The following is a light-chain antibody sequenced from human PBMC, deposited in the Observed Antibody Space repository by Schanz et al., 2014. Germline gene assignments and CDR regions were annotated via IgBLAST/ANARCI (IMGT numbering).Light chain of an antibody. CDR1: SSDVGSYKL. Sequence: QSVLTQPASVSGSPGQSVTISCTGISSDVGSYKLVSWYQQHPGKAPKLMIYEATKRPSGVSDRFSGSKSGKTASLTISGLQTEDEADYYCCSYTSSNTVLFGGGTKLTVL. V-gene: IGLV2-14*02. CDR2: EAT. J-gene: IGLJ2*01. CDR3: CSYTSSNTVL.